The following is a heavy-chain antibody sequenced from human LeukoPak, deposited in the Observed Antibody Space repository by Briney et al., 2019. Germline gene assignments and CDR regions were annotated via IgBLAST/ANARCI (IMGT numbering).Heavy chain of an antibody. Sequence: ASVKVSCKASGYTFTSYDINWVRQATGQGLEWMGWMNPNSGNTGYAQKFQGRVTMTRNTSISTAYMELSSLRSEDTAVYYCARRYSSGWPVLGNYYHYGMDVWGQGTTVTVSS. CDR3: ARRYSSGWPVLGNYYHYGMDV. CDR1: GYTFTSYD. D-gene: IGHD6-19*01. CDR2: MNPNSGNT. V-gene: IGHV1-8*01. J-gene: IGHJ6*02.